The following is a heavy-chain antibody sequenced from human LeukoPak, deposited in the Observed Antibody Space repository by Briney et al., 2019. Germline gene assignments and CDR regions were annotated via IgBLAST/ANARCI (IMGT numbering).Heavy chain of an antibody. CDR2: MNPNSGNT. J-gene: IGHJ4*02. CDR1: GYTLTSYD. D-gene: IGHD3-10*01. CDR3: ARAEPLWFGETPFDY. Sequence: ASVKVSCKASGYTLTSYDINWVRQATGQGLEWMGWMNPNSGNTGYAQKFQGRVTMTRNTSISTAYMELSSLRSEDTAVYYCARAEPLWFGETPFDYWGQGTLVTVSS. V-gene: IGHV1-8*01.